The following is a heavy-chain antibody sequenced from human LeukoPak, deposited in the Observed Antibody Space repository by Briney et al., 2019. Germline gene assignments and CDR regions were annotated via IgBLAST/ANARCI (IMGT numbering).Heavy chain of an antibody. V-gene: IGHV4-30-4*02. J-gene: IGHJ6*03. Sequence: PSETLSLTCTVSGGSISSGDYYWSWIRQPPGKGLEWIGYIYYSGSTYYNPSLKSRVTISVDTSKNQFSLKLSSVTAADTAVYYCARESDYYYMDVWGKGTTVTVSS. CDR2: IYYSGST. CDR1: GGSISSGDYY. CDR3: ARESDYYYMDV.